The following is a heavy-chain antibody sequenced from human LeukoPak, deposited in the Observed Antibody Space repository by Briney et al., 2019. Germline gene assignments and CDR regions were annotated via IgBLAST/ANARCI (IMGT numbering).Heavy chain of an antibody. D-gene: IGHD3-3*01. J-gene: IGHJ4*02. CDR1: GGSISSSSYY. CDR2: IYYSGST. CDR3: ARLVWRQPHPDY. V-gene: IGHV4-39*01. Sequence: SETLSLTCTVSGGSISSSSYYWGWIRQPPGKGLEWIGSIYYSGSTYYNPSLKSRATISVDTSKNQFCLQLSSVTAADTAVYYCARLVWRQPHPDYWGQGTLVTVSS.